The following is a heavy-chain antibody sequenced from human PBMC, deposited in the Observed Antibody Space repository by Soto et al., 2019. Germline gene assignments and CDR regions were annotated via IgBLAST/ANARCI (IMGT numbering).Heavy chain of an antibody. V-gene: IGHV3-66*01. D-gene: IGHD1-26*01. CDR1: GISVSSNY. J-gene: IGHJ4*02. CDR2: IYSDGTT. Sequence: EVQLVESGGGLVQPGGSLRLSCAASGISVSSNYMSWVRQAPGKGLECVSIIYSDGTTNYADSVKGRFNISRDNSKNTLYLQVNSLRVEDTAVYYCANSASKTRFAYWGQGTLVTVSS. CDR3: ANSASKTRFAY.